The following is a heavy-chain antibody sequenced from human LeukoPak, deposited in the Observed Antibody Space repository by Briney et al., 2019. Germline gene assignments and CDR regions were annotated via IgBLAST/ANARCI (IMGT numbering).Heavy chain of an antibody. CDR2: IYYSGST. CDR1: GGSISSGSYY. Sequence: PSETLSLTCTVSGGSISSGSYYWGWIRQPPGKGLEWIGSIYYSGSTYYNPSLKSRVTISVDTSKNQFSLKLSSVTAADTAVYYCARPGDIAVADRFDYWGQGTLVTVSS. D-gene: IGHD6-19*01. V-gene: IGHV4-39*01. CDR3: ARPGDIAVADRFDY. J-gene: IGHJ4*02.